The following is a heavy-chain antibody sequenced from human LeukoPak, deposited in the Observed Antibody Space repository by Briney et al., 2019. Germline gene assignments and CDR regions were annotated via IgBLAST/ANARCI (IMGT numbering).Heavy chain of an antibody. D-gene: IGHD2-15*01. CDR3: ASFYCSGGSCYQYYYYYYMDV. J-gene: IGHJ6*03. Sequence: ASETLSLTCTVSGGSISSSSYYWGWIRQPPGKGLEWIGIIYYSGSTYSNPSLKSRVTISVDTSKNQFSLKLSSVTAADTAVYYCASFYCSGGSCYQYYYYYYMDVWGKGTTVTISS. CDR1: GGSISSSSYY. CDR2: IYYSGST. V-gene: IGHV4-39*01.